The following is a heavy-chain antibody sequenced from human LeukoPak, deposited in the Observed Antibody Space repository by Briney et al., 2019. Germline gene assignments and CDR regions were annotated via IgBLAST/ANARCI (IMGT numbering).Heavy chain of an antibody. V-gene: IGHV3-48*02. D-gene: IGHD6-13*01. CDR3: ARDGGSSWF. J-gene: IGHJ4*02. Sequence: GGSLRLSCAASGFTFSSYSMNWVRQAAGKGLEWVSYISSSSSTIYYADSVKGRFTISRDNAKNLLYLQMNSLRDEDTAVYYCARDGGSSWFWGQGTLVTVSS. CDR1: GFTFSSYS. CDR2: ISSSSSTI.